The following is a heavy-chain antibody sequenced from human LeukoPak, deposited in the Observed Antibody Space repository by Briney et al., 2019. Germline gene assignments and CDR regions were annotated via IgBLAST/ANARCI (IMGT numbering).Heavy chain of an antibody. D-gene: IGHD6-13*01. CDR3: ATPSPGGAAAGLFDY. CDR1: GFTFSSYA. J-gene: IGHJ4*02. CDR2: ISGSGGST. V-gene: IGHV3-23*01. Sequence: GGSLRLSCAASGFTFSSYAMSWVRQAPGKGLEWVSAISGSGGSTYYADSVEGRFTISRHNSKNTLYLQMNSLRVEDTAVYYCATPSPGGAAAGLFDYWGQGTLVTVSS.